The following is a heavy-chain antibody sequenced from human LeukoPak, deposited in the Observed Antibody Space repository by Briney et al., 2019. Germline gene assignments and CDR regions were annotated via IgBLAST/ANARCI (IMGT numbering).Heavy chain of an antibody. D-gene: IGHD3-3*01. CDR3: TVLRFLERPEAFDI. CDR1: GFTFGDYA. V-gene: IGHV3-49*04. J-gene: IGHJ3*02. Sequence: PGGSLRLSCTASGFTFGDYAMRWVRQATGKGLEWVGFIRSKAYGGTTEYAASVKGRFTISRDDSKSIANLQMNSLKTEDTVVYYCTVLRFLERPEAFDIWGQGTMVTVSS. CDR2: IRSKAYGGTT.